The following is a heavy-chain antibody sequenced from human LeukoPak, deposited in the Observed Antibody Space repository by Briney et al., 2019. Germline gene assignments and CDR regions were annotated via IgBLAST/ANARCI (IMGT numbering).Heavy chain of an antibody. J-gene: IGHJ4*02. D-gene: IGHD2-15*01. CDR1: GFTFSSYS. CDR3: ASTGSVAAHFDY. Sequence: GGSLRLSCAASGFTFSSYSMNWVRQAPGKGLEWVSSISSSGSYIYYADSVKGRFTISRDNAKNSLYLQMNSLRAEDTAVYYCASTGSVAAHFDYWGQGTLVTVSS. CDR2: ISSSGSYI. V-gene: IGHV3-21*01.